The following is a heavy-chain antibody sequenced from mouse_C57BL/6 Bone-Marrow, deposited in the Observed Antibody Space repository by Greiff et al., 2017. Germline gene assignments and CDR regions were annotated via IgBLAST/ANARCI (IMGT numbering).Heavy chain of an antibody. Sequence: EVQLQQSGPVLVKPGASVKMSCKASGYTFTDSYMNWVKQSHGKSLEWIGVINPYNGGTSYNQKFKGKATLTVDKSSSTAYLELNSLTSEDSAVYDGTRGSDCSGRSCKNWYIDVWGKGTTVTVSS. J-gene: IGHJ1*03. D-gene: IGHD1-1*01. CDR1: GYTFTDSY. CDR2: INPYNGGT. V-gene: IGHV1-19*01. CDR3: TRGSDCSGRSCKNWYIDV.